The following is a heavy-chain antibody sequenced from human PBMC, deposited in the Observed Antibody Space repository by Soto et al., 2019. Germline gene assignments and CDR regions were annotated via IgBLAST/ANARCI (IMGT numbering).Heavy chain of an antibody. CDR1: GFTFSSYA. CDR3: ASSYYDMRDNWFDP. D-gene: IGHD3-22*01. CDR2: ISYDGSNK. Sequence: PGGSLRLSCAASGFTFSSYAMHWVRQAPGKGLEWVAVISYDGSNKYYADSVKGRFTISRDNSKNTLYLQMNSLRAEDTAVYYCASSYYDMRDNWFDPWGQGTLVTVSS. J-gene: IGHJ5*02. V-gene: IGHV3-30-3*01.